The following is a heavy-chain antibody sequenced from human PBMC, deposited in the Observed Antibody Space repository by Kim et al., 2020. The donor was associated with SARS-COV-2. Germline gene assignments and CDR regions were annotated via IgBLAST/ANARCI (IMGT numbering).Heavy chain of an antibody. V-gene: IGHV3-15*01. Sequence: ANGTTDYAAPVKGRFTISRDDSKNTLYLQMNSLKTEDTGVYYCTTDLGSAWGQGTLVTVSS. J-gene: IGHJ5*02. D-gene: IGHD6-19*01. CDR2: ANGTT. CDR3: TTDLGSA.